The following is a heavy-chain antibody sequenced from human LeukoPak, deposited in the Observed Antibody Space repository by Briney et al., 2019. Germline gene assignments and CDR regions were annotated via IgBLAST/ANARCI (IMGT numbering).Heavy chain of an antibody. CDR1: GFTVSSNY. CDR3: ARSAYDSGWYMFAIDS. J-gene: IGHJ4*02. Sequence: GGSLRLSCAASGFTVSSNYMSWVRQAPGKGLEWVSGISGSGYRTNYADSVKGRFTISRDSSKNTLYLQMNSLRAEDTAVYFCARSAYDSGWYMFAIDSWGQGTLVTVSS. CDR2: ISGSGYRT. V-gene: IGHV3-23*01. D-gene: IGHD6-19*01.